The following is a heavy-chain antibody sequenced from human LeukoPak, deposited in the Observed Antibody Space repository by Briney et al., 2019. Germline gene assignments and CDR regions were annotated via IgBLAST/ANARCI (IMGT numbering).Heavy chain of an antibody. Sequence: SETLSLTCAVYGGSFSGYYWSWIRQPPGKGLEWIGEINHSGSTNYNPSLKSRVTISVDTSKNQFSLKLSSVTAADTAVYYCARHQKLVRRYNWFDPWGQGTLVTVSS. D-gene: IGHD6-6*01. CDR3: ARHQKLVRRYNWFDP. V-gene: IGHV4-34*01. CDR1: GGSFSGYY. CDR2: INHSGST. J-gene: IGHJ5*02.